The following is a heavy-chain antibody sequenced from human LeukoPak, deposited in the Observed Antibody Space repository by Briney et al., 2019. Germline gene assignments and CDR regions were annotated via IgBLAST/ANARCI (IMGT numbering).Heavy chain of an antibody. Sequence: GRSLRLSCAASGFTFSSYAMHWVRQAPGKGLEWMAVISYDGSNKYYADSVKGRFTISRDNSKNTLYLQMNSLRAEDTAVYYCARESVDTGAFDIWGQGTMVTVSS. CDR2: ISYDGSNK. V-gene: IGHV3-30-3*01. D-gene: IGHD5-18*01. J-gene: IGHJ3*02. CDR1: GFTFSSYA. CDR3: ARESVDTGAFDI.